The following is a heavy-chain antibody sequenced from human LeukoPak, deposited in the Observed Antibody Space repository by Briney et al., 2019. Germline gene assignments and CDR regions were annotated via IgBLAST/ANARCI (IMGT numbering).Heavy chain of an antibody. J-gene: IGHJ3*01. D-gene: IGHD7-27*01. CDR1: GFNFNSYA. CDR2: ISYDGNTK. CDR3: ARRRSTGAYLGDSFDV. Sequence: GGSLRLSCAASGFNFNSYAVHWVRQAPGKGLEWVTVISYDGNTKYYADSVKGRFTISRDNSKNTLYLQMNSLGVEDTAVYYCARRRSTGAYLGDSFDVWGQGTMVTVSS. V-gene: IGHV3-30-3*01.